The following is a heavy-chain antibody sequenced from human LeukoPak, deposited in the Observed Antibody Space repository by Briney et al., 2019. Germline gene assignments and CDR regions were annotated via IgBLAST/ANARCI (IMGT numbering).Heavy chain of an antibody. D-gene: IGHD1-26*01. CDR2: INPSGGSI. Sequence: GASVKVSCKASGYTSTSYYMHWVGQAPGQGLEWMGIINPSGGSISYAQKFQGRVTMTRDTSTSTVYMELSSLRSEDTAVYYCARVNLSPAKDSWELQGWAFDIWGEGTKVTVSS. J-gene: IGHJ3*02. CDR3: ARVNLSPAKDSWELQGWAFDI. CDR1: GYTSTSYY. V-gene: IGHV1-46*03.